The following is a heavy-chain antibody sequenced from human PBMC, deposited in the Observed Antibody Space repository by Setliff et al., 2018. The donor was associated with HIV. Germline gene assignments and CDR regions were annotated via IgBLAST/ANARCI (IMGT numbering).Heavy chain of an antibody. CDR2: IHDSGRT. D-gene: IGHD5-12*01. CDR3: ARGGPAVAYAVDV. V-gene: IGHV4-38-2*01. CDR1: GYSLTSGYY. J-gene: IGHJ6*02. Sequence: SETLSLTCGVSGYSLTSGYYWGWIRQPPGKGLEWIGSIHDSGRTYYNPALKSRVTISVDTSKNQFSLKLSSVTAADTAVYYCARGGPAVAYAVDVWGQGTTVTVSS.